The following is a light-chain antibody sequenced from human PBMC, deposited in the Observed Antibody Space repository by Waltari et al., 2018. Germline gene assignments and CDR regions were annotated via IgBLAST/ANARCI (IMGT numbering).Light chain of an antibody. CDR2: AAS. Sequence: DIQLTQSPSFLSASVGDRVTITCRASQGIYSYLAWYQQKPGKAPNLLIYAASTLQTGVPSRFRCSGSVTEFTLTISSLQPEDFATYYCQQLYSYPFTFCPWTKVDI. CDR1: QGIYSY. J-gene: IGKJ3*01. V-gene: IGKV1-9*01. CDR3: QQLYSYPFT.